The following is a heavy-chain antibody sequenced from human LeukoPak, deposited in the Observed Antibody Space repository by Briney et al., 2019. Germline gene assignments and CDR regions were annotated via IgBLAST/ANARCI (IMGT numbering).Heavy chain of an antibody. J-gene: IGHJ3*02. Sequence: ASVKVSCKASGYTFTSYAMNWVRQAPGQGLEWMGWINTNTGNPTYAQGFTGRFVFSLDTSVSTAHLQISSLKAEDTAVYYCARLTPYFGSGWYFGPGAFDIWGQGTMVTVSS. CDR3: ARLTPYFGSGWYFGPGAFDI. D-gene: IGHD6-19*01. CDR2: INTNTGNP. V-gene: IGHV7-4-1*02. CDR1: GYTFTSYA.